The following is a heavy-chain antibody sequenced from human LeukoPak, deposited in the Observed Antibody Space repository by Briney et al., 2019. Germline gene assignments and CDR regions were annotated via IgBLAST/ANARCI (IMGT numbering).Heavy chain of an antibody. J-gene: IGHJ4*02. D-gene: IGHD2-8*01. CDR3: ARGYCTNGVCYTDY. CDR2: TYYRSKWYN. Sequence: SQTLSLTCAISGDSVSSNSAAWNWIRQSPSRGLEWLGRTYYRSKWYNDYAVSAKSRITINPDTSKNQFSLQLNSVTPEDTAVYYCARGYCTNGVCYTDYWGQGTLVTVSS. CDR1: GDSVSSNSAA. V-gene: IGHV6-1*01.